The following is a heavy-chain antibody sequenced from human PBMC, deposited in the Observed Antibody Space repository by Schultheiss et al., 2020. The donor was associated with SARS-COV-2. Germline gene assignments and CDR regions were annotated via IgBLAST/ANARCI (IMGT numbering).Heavy chain of an antibody. D-gene: IGHD5-12*01. CDR1: GFTVSSNY. V-gene: IGHV3-66*01. CDR3: ARDGYVGYYYYYGMDV. J-gene: IGHJ6*02. Sequence: GGSLRLSCAASGFTVSSNYMSWVRQAPGKGLEWVSVIYSGGSTYYADSVKGRFTISRDNSKNTLYLQMNSLRAEDTAVYYCARDGYVGYYYYYGMDVWGQGTTVTVSS. CDR2: IYSGGST.